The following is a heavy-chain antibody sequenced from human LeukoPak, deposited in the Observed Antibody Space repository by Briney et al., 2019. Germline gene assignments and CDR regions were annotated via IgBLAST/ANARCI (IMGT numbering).Heavy chain of an antibody. CDR3: ARDSGYSGSWQKIDY. Sequence: GGSLRLSCTASGFTFSSYAIHWVRQAPGKGLEWVAIISYDGSDKYYADSVRGRFTVSRDNSKNTLYLHMNSLTGEDTAVYYCARDSGYSGSWQKIDYWGQGTLVTVSS. D-gene: IGHD6-13*01. CDR1: GFTFSSYA. CDR2: ISYDGSDK. V-gene: IGHV3-30-3*01. J-gene: IGHJ4*02.